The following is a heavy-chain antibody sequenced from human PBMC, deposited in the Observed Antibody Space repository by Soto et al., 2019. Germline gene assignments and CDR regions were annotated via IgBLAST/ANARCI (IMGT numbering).Heavy chain of an antibody. CDR3: ARRQIPPPTRGAANARGGMDV. CDR2: IWNDGSNS. V-gene: IGHV3-33*01. Sequence: QVQLVESGGGVVQPGRSLRLSCAASGFTFNNYGMHWVRQAPGKGLEWLAVIWNDGSNSSYANSVKGRFTISRDNSKNTLYLQRSSLRAEDKAVYYCARRQIPPPTRGAANARGGMDVWGQGTTVTVSS. D-gene: IGHD6-13*01. CDR1: GFTFNNYG. J-gene: IGHJ6*02.